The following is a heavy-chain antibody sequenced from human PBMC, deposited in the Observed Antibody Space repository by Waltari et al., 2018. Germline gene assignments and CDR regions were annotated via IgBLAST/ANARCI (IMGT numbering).Heavy chain of an antibody. CDR1: GYTFTSYD. V-gene: IGHV1-8*03. J-gene: IGHJ5*02. CDR2: MNPNSGNT. CDR3: ARAGLADTPDSSGWPFDP. Sequence: QVQLVQSGAEVKKPGASVKVSCKASGYTFTSYDINWVRQATGQGLEWMGWMNPNSGNTGYAQKFQGRVTITRNTSISTAYMELSSLRSEDTAVYYCARAGLADTPDSSGWPFDPWGQGTLVTVSS. D-gene: IGHD6-19*01.